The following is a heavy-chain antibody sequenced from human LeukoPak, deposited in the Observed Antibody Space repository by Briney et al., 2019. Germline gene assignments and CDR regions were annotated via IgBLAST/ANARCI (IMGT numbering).Heavy chain of an antibody. CDR3: ARDPDIVVVLATD. CDR2: IYHTGST. Sequence: SETLSLTCTVSGYSISSGYYWGRIRQTPGKGLEWIGSIYHTGSTYYNPSRKSRLSISVDTSKNQFSLKPVSATAADTAVCDCARDPDIVVVLATDRGKGILLSVSS. V-gene: IGHV4-38-2*02. CDR1: GYSISSGYY. D-gene: IGHD2-2*01. J-gene: IGHJ1*01.